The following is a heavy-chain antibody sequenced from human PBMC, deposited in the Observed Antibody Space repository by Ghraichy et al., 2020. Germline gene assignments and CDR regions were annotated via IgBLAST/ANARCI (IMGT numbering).Heavy chain of an antibody. CDR3: ARGRDGYNAGDC. D-gene: IGHD5-24*01. J-gene: IGHJ4*02. CDR1: GFTFSSYS. Sequence: GGSLRLSCAASGFTFSSYSMNWVRQAPGKGLEWVSSIRSDGNYIYYADSVKGRFTISRDNAKNSLFLEMNSLRAEDTAVYYCARGRDGYNAGDCWGQGTLVTVSS. CDR2: IRSDGNYI. V-gene: IGHV3-21*01.